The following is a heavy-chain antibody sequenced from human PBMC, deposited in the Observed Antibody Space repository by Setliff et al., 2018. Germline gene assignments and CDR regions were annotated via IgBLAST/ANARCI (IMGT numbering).Heavy chain of an antibody. D-gene: IGHD3-16*01. CDR3: AVAPEYYGLVGPVGGFDV. CDR1: GYSIAVGYY. CDR2: IHQSGSA. Sequence: SETLSLTCAVSGYSIAVGYYWGWIRQPPGRGVEWIGSIHQSGSASYNPNLKSRVVMSVDTSSNHFSLKLSSVTAADTFVYFCAVAPEYYGLVGPVGGFDVWGQGTRVTVSS. V-gene: IGHV4-38-2*01. J-gene: IGHJ3*01.